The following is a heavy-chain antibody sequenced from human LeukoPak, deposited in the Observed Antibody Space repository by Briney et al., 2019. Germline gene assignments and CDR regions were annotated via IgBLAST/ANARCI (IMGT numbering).Heavy chain of an antibody. CDR3: AKGEYIPNGGYFGY. CDR1: GFTFSSYG. CDR2: ISYDGSNK. D-gene: IGHD3-10*01. Sequence: GGSLRLSCAASGFTFSSYGMHWVRQAPGKGLEWVAVISYDGSNKYYADSVKGRFTISRDNSKNTLYLQMNSLRAEDTAVYYCAKGEYIPNGGYFGYWGQGTLVTVSS. V-gene: IGHV3-30*18. J-gene: IGHJ4*02.